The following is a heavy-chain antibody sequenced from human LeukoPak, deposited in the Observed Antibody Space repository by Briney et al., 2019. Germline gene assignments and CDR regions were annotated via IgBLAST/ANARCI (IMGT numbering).Heavy chain of an antibody. CDR3: ARSKDLWSPWDYFDY. J-gene: IGHJ4*02. D-gene: IGHD3-10*01. Sequence: ASVKVSCKASGYTFTGYYMHWVRQAPGQGLEWMGWINPNSGGTNHAQKFQGRVTMTRDTSISTAYMGLSRLRSDDTAVYYCARSKDLWSPWDYFDYWGQGTLVTVSS. CDR2: INPNSGGT. V-gene: IGHV1-2*02. CDR1: GYTFTGYY.